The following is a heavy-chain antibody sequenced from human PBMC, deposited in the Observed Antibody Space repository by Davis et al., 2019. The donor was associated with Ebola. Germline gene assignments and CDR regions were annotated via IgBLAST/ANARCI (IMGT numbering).Heavy chain of an antibody. CDR3: ARDGQQLAQGDYVPFDY. V-gene: IGHV1-46*01. Sequence: ASVKVSCKASGYTFTSYYMHWVRQAPGQGLEWMGIINPSGGSTSYAQKFQGRVTMTTDTSTSTAYMELRSLRSDDTAVYYCARDGQQLAQGDYVPFDYWGQGTLVTVSS. CDR2: INPSGGST. D-gene: IGHD6-13*01. J-gene: IGHJ4*02. CDR1: GYTFTSYY.